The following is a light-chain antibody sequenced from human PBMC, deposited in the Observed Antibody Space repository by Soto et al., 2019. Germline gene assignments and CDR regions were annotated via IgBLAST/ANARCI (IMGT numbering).Light chain of an antibody. V-gene: IGKV1-39*01. CDR2: AAS. CDR3: QQRYITRRT. Sequence: DIQMTQSPSSLSASVGDRVTITCRASQSISSYLHWYQQKPGKAPKLLIYAASSLQSGVSLRFSGSGSVTHFIVAISSLQLEDSAIYYCQQRYITRRTFGQGTKAVIK. CDR1: QSISSY. J-gene: IGKJ1*01.